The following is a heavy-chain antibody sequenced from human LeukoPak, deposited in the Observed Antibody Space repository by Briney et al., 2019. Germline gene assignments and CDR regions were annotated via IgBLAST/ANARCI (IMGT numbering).Heavy chain of an antibody. J-gene: IGHJ4*02. D-gene: IGHD7-27*01. CDR3: ATGDHSFDN. Sequence: SETLSLTCSVSGASLTIYYWNWIREPAGKGLEWIGRYASGTTTHNPSLKSQFTMSIDTSKNQVSLKLTSVTAADTAVYYCATGDHSFDNWGQGTLVTVTP. CDR2: YASGTT. CDR1: GASLTIYY. V-gene: IGHV4-4*07.